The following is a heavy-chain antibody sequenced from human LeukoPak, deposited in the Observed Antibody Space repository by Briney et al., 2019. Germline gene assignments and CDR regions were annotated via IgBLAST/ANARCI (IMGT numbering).Heavy chain of an antibody. CDR3: AREGYDSSGYYSNIDH. Sequence: SETLSLTCTVSGGSISSGGYYWSWIRQHPGKGLEWIGYIYYSGSTYYNPSLKSRVTISVDTSKNQFSLKLSSVTAADTAVYYCAREGYDSSGYYSNIDHWGQGTLVTVSS. V-gene: IGHV4-31*03. J-gene: IGHJ4*02. CDR2: IYYSGST. D-gene: IGHD3-22*01. CDR1: GGSISSGGYY.